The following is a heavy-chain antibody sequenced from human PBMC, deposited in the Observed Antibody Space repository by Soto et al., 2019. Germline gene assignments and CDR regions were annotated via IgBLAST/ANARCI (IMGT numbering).Heavy chain of an antibody. V-gene: IGHV1-8*01. CDR3: ARGGGALITIFWRGYYTAPYYYGMDV. J-gene: IGHJ6*02. Sequence: GASVKVSCKASGYTFTSYDINWVRQATGQGLEWMGWKNPNSGNTGYAQKFQGRVTMTRNTSISTAYMELSSLRSEDTAVYYCARGGGALITIFWRGYYTAPYYYGMDVWGQGTTVTVSS. CDR1: GYTFTSYD. D-gene: IGHD3-3*01. CDR2: KNPNSGNT.